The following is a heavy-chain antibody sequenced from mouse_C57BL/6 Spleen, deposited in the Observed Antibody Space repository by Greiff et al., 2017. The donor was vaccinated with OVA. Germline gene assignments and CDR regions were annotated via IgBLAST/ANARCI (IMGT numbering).Heavy chain of an antibody. D-gene: IGHD4-1*01. V-gene: IGHV5-4*01. J-gene: IGHJ2*01. CDR1: GFTFSSYA. CDR2: ISDGGSYT. Sequence: EVQLMESGGGLVKPGGSLKLSCAASGFTFSSYAMSWVRQTPEKRLEWVATISDGGSYTYYPDNVKGRFTISRDNAKNNLYLQMSHLKAEDTAMYYCARNWVFDYWGQGTTLTVSS. CDR3: ARNWVFDY.